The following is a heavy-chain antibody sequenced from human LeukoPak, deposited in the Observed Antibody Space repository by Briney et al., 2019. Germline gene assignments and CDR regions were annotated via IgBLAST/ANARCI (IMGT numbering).Heavy chain of an antibody. D-gene: IGHD3-22*01. J-gene: IGHJ4*01. Sequence: GESLKISCKGSGYSFTNYWIGWVRQMPGKGLEWMGIIYPRDSATRYSPSFQGQVTISADKSITTAYLQWSSLTASDSAMYYCARHLGYDSSGYSDYWGHGTVVTVSS. V-gene: IGHV5-51*01. CDR3: ARHLGYDSSGYSDY. CDR2: IYPRDSAT. CDR1: GYSFTNYW.